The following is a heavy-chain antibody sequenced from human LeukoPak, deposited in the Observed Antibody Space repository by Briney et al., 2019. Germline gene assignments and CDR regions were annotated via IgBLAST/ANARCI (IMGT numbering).Heavy chain of an antibody. CDR3: AAVVGATKKENWFDP. CDR2: FDPEDGET. D-gene: IGHD1-26*01. J-gene: IGHJ5*02. Sequence: ASVKVSCKVSGYTLTELSMHWVRQAPGKGLEWMGGFDPEDGETIYAQKFQGRVTMTEDTSTDTAYMELSSLRSEDTAVYYCAAVVGATKKENWFDPWGQGTLVTVSS. CDR1: GYTLTELS. V-gene: IGHV1-24*01.